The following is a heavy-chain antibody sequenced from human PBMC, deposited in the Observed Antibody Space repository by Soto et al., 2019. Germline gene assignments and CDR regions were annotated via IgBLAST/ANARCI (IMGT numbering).Heavy chain of an antibody. CDR2: INAGNGNT. CDR1: GYTFSNYA. D-gene: IGHD4-17*01. CDR3: ARAGGYYGDYDYFDY. J-gene: IGHJ4*02. Sequence: ASVKVSCKASGYTFSNYAMHWVRQTPGQRLEWMGWINAGNGNTRYSQKFQGRVTITRDTSASTAYMELSSLRSEDTAVYYCARAGGYYGDYDYFDYWGQGTLVTVSS. V-gene: IGHV1-3*01.